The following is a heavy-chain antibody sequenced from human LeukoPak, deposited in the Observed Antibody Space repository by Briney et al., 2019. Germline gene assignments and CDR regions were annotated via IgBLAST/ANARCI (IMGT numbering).Heavy chain of an antibody. V-gene: IGHV4-59*10. CDR3: ARATSSYFYYMDV. J-gene: IGHJ6*03. CDR1: GGSFSGYY. D-gene: IGHD3-10*01. CDR2: IYTSGST. Sequence: SETLSLTCGVYGGSFSGYYWSWIRQPAGKGLEWIGRIYTSGSTNYNPSLKSRVTISVDTSKNQFSLKVNSVTAADTAVYYCARATSSYFYYMDVWGKGTTVTVSS.